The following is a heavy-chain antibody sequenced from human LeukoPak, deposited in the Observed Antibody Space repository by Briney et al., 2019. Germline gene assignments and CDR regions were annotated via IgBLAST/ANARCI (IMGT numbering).Heavy chain of an antibody. CDR3: ARTQSQSGSYRYYFGY. V-gene: IGHV4-61*08. D-gene: IGHD1-26*01. Sequence: PLETLSLTCTVSGASVGSAGYYWSWIRQPPGGGLEWIGYIYYISNTNYNPSLKTRFTMSVHPSKNQFSLKLNSVTAADTAVYYCARTQSQSGSYRYYFGYWGQGTLVTVSS. CDR1: GASVGSAGYY. J-gene: IGHJ4*02. CDR2: IYYISNT.